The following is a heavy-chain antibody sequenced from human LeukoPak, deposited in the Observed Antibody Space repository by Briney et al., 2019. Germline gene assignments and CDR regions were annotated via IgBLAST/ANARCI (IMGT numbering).Heavy chain of an antibody. CDR3: AKGSRWDCSSTTCYPYNWFDP. V-gene: IGHV3-23*01. CDR2: ISGSGGSP. D-gene: IGHD2-2*01. J-gene: IGHJ5*02. CDR1: GFTFSSYA. Sequence: GGSLRLSCAASGFTFSSYAMTWVRQAPGKGLEWVSGISGSGGSPYYADSVKGRFTISRDNSENTLYLQMNSLRAEDTAVYYCAKGSRWDCSSTTCYPYNWFDPWGQGTLVTVSS.